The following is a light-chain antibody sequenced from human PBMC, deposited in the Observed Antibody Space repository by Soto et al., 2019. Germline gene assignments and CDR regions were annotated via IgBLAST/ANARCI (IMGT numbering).Light chain of an antibody. Sequence: HSVLTRPPSASESPGQTVSISCSGSNSNIASNTVNWYQHLPGTAPKLLIYYNNQRPSGVPDRFSGSKSGTSASLASSGLQSEEESDYYCAAWDDTIKGYVVGPGPKVTV. CDR2: YNN. V-gene: IGLV1-44*01. CDR1: NSNIASNT. CDR3: AAWDDTIKGYV. J-gene: IGLJ1*01.